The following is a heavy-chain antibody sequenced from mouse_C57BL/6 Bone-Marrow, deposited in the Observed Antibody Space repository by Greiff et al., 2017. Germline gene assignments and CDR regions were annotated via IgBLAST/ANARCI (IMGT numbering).Heavy chain of an antibody. CDR1: GYTFTSYW. J-gene: IGHJ2*01. CDR3: ARSRNYYGSSYSFDS. CDR2: IDPSDSYP. D-gene: IGHD1-1*01. Sequence: QVQLQQPGAELVRPGTSVKLSCKASGYTFTSYWMHWVKQRPGQGLEWIGVIDPSDSYPNYNQKFKGKATLTVDTSSSTAYMQLSSLTSEDSAVYDCARSRNYYGSSYSFDSWGQGTTLTVSS. V-gene: IGHV1-59*01.